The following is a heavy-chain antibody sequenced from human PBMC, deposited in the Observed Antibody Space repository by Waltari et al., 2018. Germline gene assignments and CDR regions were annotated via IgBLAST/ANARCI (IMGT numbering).Heavy chain of an antibody. Sequence: EVQLVESGGGLVQPGGSRRLSCAASGTAVSSFWLTWVRQAPGKGLEWVANIKQDGSEEYYVDSVKGRFTISKDNAKNSLYLQMNSLRAEDTAVYFCARERRGQSGWYYFDFWGQGSLVTVSS. CDR2: IKQDGSEE. D-gene: IGHD6-19*01. CDR1: GTAVSSFW. V-gene: IGHV3-7*01. CDR3: ARERRGQSGWYYFDF. J-gene: IGHJ4*02.